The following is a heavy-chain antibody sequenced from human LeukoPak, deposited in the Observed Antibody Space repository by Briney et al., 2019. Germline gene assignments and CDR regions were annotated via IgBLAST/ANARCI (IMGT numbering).Heavy chain of an antibody. Sequence: GGSLRLSCAASGFSFNNYAMHWVRQAPGKGLEWVAFIWYDGSNQHYVDSVKGRFTISRDNSKNTLYLQMTSLRAEDTAVYYCARVGYCSGGDCLYYFDYWGQGTLVTVSS. CDR3: ARVGYCSGGDCLYYFDY. CDR1: GFSFNNYA. D-gene: IGHD2-15*01. V-gene: IGHV3-33*01. J-gene: IGHJ4*02. CDR2: IWYDGSNQ.